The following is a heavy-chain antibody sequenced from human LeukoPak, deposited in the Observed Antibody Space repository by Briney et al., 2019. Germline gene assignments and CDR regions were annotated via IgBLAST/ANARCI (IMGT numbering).Heavy chain of an antibody. Sequence: ASVKVSCKASGYTFTSYDINWVRQAPGQGLEWMGWMNPNSGNTGYAQKFQGRVTMTRNTSISTAYMELSSLRSEDTAVYYCARIYMVRGVIRSSASFDYWGQGTLVTVSS. J-gene: IGHJ4*02. V-gene: IGHV1-8*01. D-gene: IGHD3-10*01. CDR1: GYTFTSYD. CDR2: MNPNSGNT. CDR3: ARIYMVRGVIRSSASFDY.